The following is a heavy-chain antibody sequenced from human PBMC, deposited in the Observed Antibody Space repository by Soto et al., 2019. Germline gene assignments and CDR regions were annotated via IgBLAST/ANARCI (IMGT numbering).Heavy chain of an antibody. CDR2: INAGNGNT. J-gene: IGHJ4*02. CDR1: GYTFTSYA. V-gene: IGHV1-3*01. CDR3: ARDGYSSSWYLLDY. Sequence: ASVKVSCKASGYTFTSYAMHWVRQAPGQRLEWMGWINAGNGNTKYSQKFQGRVTITRDTSVSTAYMELSSLRSEDTAVYYRARDGYSSSWYLLDYWGQGTLVTVSS. D-gene: IGHD6-13*01.